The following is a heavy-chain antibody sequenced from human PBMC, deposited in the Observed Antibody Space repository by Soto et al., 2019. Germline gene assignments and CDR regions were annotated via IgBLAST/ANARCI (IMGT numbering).Heavy chain of an antibody. D-gene: IGHD3-16*02. CDR2: INADGGTT. J-gene: IGHJ6*03. V-gene: IGHV3-74*01. CDR1: GCTLSSYW. CDR3: ARPQFISPKYYRDV. Sequence: EVQLVESGGGLVQPGGARPLSCVDSGCTLSSYWMPGVRQAPGKGLVWVSRINADGGTTYDVDSVRGRFTASRDNDTNTLYLQMHSLTADDTAVYYWARPQFISPKYYRDVLRKGTAVTVSS.